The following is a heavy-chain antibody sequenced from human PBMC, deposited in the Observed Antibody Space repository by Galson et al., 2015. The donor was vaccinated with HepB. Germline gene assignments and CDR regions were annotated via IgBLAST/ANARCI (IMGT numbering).Heavy chain of an antibody. D-gene: IGHD3-3*01. CDR3: ARGKVTIFGVEYYYYYMDV. CDR2: IIPIFGTA. J-gene: IGHJ6*03. Sequence: SVKVSCKASGGTFSSYAISWVRQAPGQGLEWMGGIIPIFGTANYAQKFQGRVTITADESTSTAYMELSSLRSEDTAVYYCARGKVTIFGVEYYYYYMDVWGKGTTVTVS. V-gene: IGHV1-69*13. CDR1: GGTFSSYA.